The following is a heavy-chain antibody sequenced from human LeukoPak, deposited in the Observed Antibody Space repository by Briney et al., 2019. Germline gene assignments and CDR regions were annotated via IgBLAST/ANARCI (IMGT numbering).Heavy chain of an antibody. CDR2: IIPIFGTA. J-gene: IGHJ4*02. CDR3: NTGAQNFNFDY. D-gene: IGHD1-14*01. Sequence: ASVKVSCKASGYTFTSYAMNWVRQAPGQGLEWMGGIIPIFGTANYAQKFQGRVTITADESTSTAYMELSSLRSEDTAVYYCNTGAQNFNFDYWGQGTLVTVSS. V-gene: IGHV1-69*13. CDR1: GYTFTSYA.